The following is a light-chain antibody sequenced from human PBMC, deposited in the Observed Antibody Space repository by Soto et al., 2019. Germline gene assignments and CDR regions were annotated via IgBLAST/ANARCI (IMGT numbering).Light chain of an antibody. V-gene: IGKV3-15*01. CDR3: QQYNDWIT. CDR1: QSVSSD. Sequence: EIVMTQSPATLSVSPVEGATLSCRASQSVSSDLAWYQQKPGQARRLLNYAASTRATGIQARFSGSGSGTEFTLTISSVQSEDFAHYYCQQYNDWITFGQGTRLEIK. J-gene: IGKJ5*01. CDR2: AAS.